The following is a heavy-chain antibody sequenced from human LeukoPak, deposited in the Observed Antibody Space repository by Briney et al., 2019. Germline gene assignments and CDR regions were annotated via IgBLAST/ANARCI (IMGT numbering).Heavy chain of an antibody. D-gene: IGHD2-2*02. Sequence: ASVKVSCKASGYTFTSYGISWVRQAPGQGLEWMGWISAYNGNTNYAQKLQGRVTMTTDTSTSTAYMELRSLRSDDTAVYYCARGYGYCSSTSCYIVGLFDYWGQGTLVTVSS. CDR2: ISAYNGNT. CDR3: ARGYGYCSSTSCYIVGLFDY. V-gene: IGHV1-18*01. J-gene: IGHJ4*02. CDR1: GYTFTSYG.